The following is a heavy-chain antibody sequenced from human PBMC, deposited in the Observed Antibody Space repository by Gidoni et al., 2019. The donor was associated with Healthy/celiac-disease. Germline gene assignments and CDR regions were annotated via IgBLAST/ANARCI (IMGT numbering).Heavy chain of an antibody. J-gene: IGHJ5*02. CDR3: ARGREYSSSGWWFDP. D-gene: IGHD6-6*01. V-gene: IGHV1-69*01. CDR1: GGTFSSYA. CDR2: IIPPVGTS. Sequence: QVQLVQSGAAVKKPGSSVKVSCKASGGTFSSYAISWVRQAPGQGLEWMGGIIPPVGTSNYAQTCHSRVTITADGSTCTAYRELSSLRSEYTAVYYCARGREYSSSGWWFDPWGQGTLVTVSS.